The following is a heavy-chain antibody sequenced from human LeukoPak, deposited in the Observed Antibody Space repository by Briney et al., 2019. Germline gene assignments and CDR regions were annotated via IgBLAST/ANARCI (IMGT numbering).Heavy chain of an antibody. D-gene: IGHD1-14*01. CDR3: ARAEAIDF. Sequence: GASVKVSCKASGYTFTAYYMHWVRQAPGQGLEWMGWINPNSGGTKYAQKFQGRVTMTRDTSISTAYMELSSLRSDDTAVYYCARAEAIDFWGQGTLVTVYS. J-gene: IGHJ4*02. CDR1: GYTFTAYY. CDR2: INPNSGGT. V-gene: IGHV1-2*02.